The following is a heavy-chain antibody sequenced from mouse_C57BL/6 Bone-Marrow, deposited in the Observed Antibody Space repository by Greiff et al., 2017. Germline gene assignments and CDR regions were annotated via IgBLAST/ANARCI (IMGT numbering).Heavy chain of an antibody. CDR3: ARQRRRKRGYAMDY. CDR1: GYTFPSYG. D-gene: IGHD2-12*01. J-gene: IGHJ4*01. Sequence: LQQSGAELARPVASVKLSCKASGYTFPSYGISWVKQRTGQGLEWIGEIYPRSGNTYYNEKFKGKATLTADKSSSTAYMELRSLTSEDSAVYVCARQRRRKRGYAMDYWGQGTSVTVSS. V-gene: IGHV1-81*01. CDR2: IYPRSGNT.